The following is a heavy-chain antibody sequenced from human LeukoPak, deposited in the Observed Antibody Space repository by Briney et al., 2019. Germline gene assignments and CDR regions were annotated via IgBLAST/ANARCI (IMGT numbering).Heavy chain of an antibody. V-gene: IGHV5-51*01. CDR3: ARPNITSYYDSRGYDAFDV. CDR2: IYPADSDT. Sequence: GESLKISCKVSGYSFTGYWIGWVRQMPGKGLEWMGIIYPADSDTRYSPSFQGQVTISADKSISTAYLQWSSLKASDTAMYYCARPNITSYYDSRGYDAFDVWGQGTMVTVSS. D-gene: IGHD3-22*01. CDR1: GYSFTGYW. J-gene: IGHJ3*01.